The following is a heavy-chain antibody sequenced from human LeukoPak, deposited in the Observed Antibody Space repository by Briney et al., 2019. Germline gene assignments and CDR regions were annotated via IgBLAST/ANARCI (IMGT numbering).Heavy chain of an antibody. V-gene: IGHV3-23*01. CDR1: GFSFISYA. J-gene: IGHJ4*02. Sequence: GGSLRLSCAGSGFSFISYAMSWVRQAPGKGLEWVSGISGDNTFYADSVKGRFAISRDNSKNTLYLQMNSLRAEDTAVYYCAKDPYSSSPNLIFDYWGQGTLVTVSS. D-gene: IGHD6-6*01. CDR2: ISGDNT. CDR3: AKDPYSSSPNLIFDY.